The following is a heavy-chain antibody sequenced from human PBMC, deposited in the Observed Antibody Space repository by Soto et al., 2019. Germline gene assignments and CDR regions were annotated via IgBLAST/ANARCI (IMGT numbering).Heavy chain of an antibody. V-gene: IGHV1-69*06. CDR1: GGTFSSYA. J-gene: IGHJ4*02. D-gene: IGHD2-15*01. Sequence: SVKVSCKASGGTFSSYAISWVRQAPGQGLEWVGGIIPIFGTANYAQKFQGRVTITADKSTSTAYMELSSLRSEDTAVYYCAASKTLRYCSGGSCPYPGSFDYWGQGTLVTDSS. CDR3: AASKTLRYCSGGSCPYPGSFDY. CDR2: IIPIFGTA.